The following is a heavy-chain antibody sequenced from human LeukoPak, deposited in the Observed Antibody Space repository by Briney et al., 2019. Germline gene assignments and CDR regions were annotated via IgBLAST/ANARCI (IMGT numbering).Heavy chain of an antibody. CDR1: GFTFSSYA. CDR2: IYSGGST. D-gene: IGHD1-20*01. Sequence: PGGSLRLSCGASGFTFSSYAMSWVRQAPGKGLEWVSVIYSGGSTYYADSVKGRFTISRDNSKNTLYPQMNSLRAEDTAVYYCARGRYPDYWGQGTLVTVSS. CDR3: ARGRYPDY. V-gene: IGHV3-66*01. J-gene: IGHJ4*02.